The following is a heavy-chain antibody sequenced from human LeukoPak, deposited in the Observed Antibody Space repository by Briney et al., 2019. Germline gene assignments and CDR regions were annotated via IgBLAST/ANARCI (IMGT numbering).Heavy chain of an antibody. Sequence: PSETLSLTCTVSGGSISSYYWNWIRQPPGKGLEWIGYIYYSGSTNYNPSLKSRVTISVDTSKNQFSLKLSSVTAADTAVYYCARHFKYPPYYFDYWGQGTLVTVSS. J-gene: IGHJ4*02. V-gene: IGHV4-59*08. CDR2: IYYSGST. CDR3: ARHFKYPPYYFDY. D-gene: IGHD2-2*01. CDR1: GGSISSYY.